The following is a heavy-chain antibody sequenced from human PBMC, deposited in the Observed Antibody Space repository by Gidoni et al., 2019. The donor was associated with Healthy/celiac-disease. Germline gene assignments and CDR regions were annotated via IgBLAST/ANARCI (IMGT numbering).Heavy chain of an antibody. CDR3: AAGVPRGEN. V-gene: IGHV1-58*02. CDR2: IVVGRGNK. CDR1: GFTFTSSA. Sequence: QMQLVQSGPAVKKPGTSVKVSCKASGFTFTSSAMQWVRQARGQRLEWIGWIVVGRGNKNDAQKFKERVTSTREMSNSTAYMELSSLRSEDTAVYYCAAGVPRGENWGQGTLVTVSS. J-gene: IGHJ4*02. D-gene: IGHD3-16*01.